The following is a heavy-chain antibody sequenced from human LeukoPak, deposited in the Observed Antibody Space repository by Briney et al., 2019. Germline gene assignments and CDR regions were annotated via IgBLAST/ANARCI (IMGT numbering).Heavy chain of an antibody. CDR2: INTDGSST. J-gene: IGHJ4*02. CDR3: ASETTGMKI. V-gene: IGHV3-74*01. D-gene: IGHD1-1*01. CDR1: GFTFSSYW. Sequence: GGSLRLSCAASGFTFSSYWMHWVRQAPGKGLVWVSRINTDGSSTSYADSVKGRFTISRDSAKNTLYLQMNSLRAEDTAVYYCASETTGMKIWGQGTLVTVSS.